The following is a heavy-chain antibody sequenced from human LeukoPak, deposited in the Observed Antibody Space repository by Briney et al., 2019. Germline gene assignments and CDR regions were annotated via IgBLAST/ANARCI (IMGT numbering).Heavy chain of an antibody. D-gene: IGHD6-19*01. V-gene: IGHV4-59*08. Sequence: PSETLSLTCTVSGGSISSYYWSWIRQPPGKGLERIGYIYYSGSTNYNPSLKSRVTISVDTSKNQFSLKLSSATAADTAVYYCARIPNDYSSGLLWGQGTLVTVSS. CDR2: IYYSGST. J-gene: IGHJ4*02. CDR3: ARIPNDYSSGLL. CDR1: GGSISSYY.